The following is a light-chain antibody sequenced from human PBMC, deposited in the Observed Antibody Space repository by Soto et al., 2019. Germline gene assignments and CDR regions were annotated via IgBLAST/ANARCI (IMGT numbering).Light chain of an antibody. V-gene: IGKV1-5*03. CDR2: KTS. J-gene: IGKJ1*01. Sequence: IQMTQSPSTLSASVGDRVTITCRASQSIGVWLAWYQQKPGTAPKPLIYKTSTLDSGVPLRFSGSGSGTEFTLTISSLQPDDFATYYCQQYINYFRTFGQGTKVDIK. CDR3: QQYINYFRT. CDR1: QSIGVW.